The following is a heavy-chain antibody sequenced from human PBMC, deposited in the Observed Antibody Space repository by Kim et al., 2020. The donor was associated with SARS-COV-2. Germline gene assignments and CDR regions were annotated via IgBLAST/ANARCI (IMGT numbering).Heavy chain of an antibody. Sequence: SETLSLTCAVYGGSFSGYYWSWIRQPPGKGLEWIGEINHSGSTNYNPSLKSRVTISVDTSKNQFSLKLSSVTAADTAVYYCARFVVVPRYYYYYYGMDVWGQGTTVTVSS. CDR2: INHSGST. D-gene: IGHD2-15*01. J-gene: IGHJ6*02. CDR3: ARFVVVPRYYYYYYGMDV. CDR1: GGSFSGYY. V-gene: IGHV4-34*01.